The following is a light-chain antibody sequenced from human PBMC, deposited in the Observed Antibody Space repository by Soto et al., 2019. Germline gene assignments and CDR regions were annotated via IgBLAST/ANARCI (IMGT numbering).Light chain of an antibody. Sequence: DIVMTQSPLSLPVTPGEPASISCRSSQSLLHSNGYNYLDWYLQKPGQSPQLLIYLCSNRASGVPNMSSGSGSGTDFTLKISIVEAEEVGVYCDMRALQTPVSFGGGTKVEIK. V-gene: IGKV2-28*01. CDR2: LCS. J-gene: IGKJ4*01. CDR1: QSLLHSNGYNY. CDR3: MRALQTPVS.